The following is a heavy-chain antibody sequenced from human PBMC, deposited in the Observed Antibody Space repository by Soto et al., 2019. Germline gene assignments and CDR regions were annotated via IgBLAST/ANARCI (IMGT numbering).Heavy chain of an antibody. D-gene: IGHD2-15*01. CDR2: VYHRAST. CDR3: TRGSEATLSLLYFDT. Sequence: LSLTCAVSGASMTTGGFSWTWVRQPPGGGLEWIGHVYHRASTQYNPSLKGRVSISVDTSRSLFSLRLTSLTAADTAVYFCTRGSEATLSLLYFDTWGQGTPVTVSS. J-gene: IGHJ4*02. V-gene: IGHV4-30-2*01. CDR1: GASMTTGGFS.